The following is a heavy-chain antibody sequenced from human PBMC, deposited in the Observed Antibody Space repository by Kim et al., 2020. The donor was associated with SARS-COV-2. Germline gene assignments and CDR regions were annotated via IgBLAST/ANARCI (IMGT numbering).Heavy chain of an antibody. CDR1: GFTFSIFT. Sequence: GGSLRLSCAASGFTFSIFTMTWVRQAPGKGLEWVSSITSSGSYIYYTDSVKGRFTVSRDNAKESLYLQMNSLRAEDTAVYFCARAQRDANMEWFYFDYYWGQGALVTVSS. D-gene: IGHD3-3*01. V-gene: IGHV3-21*01. CDR2: ITSSGSYI. J-gene: IGHJ4*02. CDR3: ARAQRDANMEWFYFDYY.